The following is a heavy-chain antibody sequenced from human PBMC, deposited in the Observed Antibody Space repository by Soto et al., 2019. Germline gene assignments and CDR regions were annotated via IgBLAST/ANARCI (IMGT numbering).Heavy chain of an antibody. CDR2: IRGDGSVT. J-gene: IGHJ4*02. CDR3: ARNGAGTTPFDY. V-gene: IGHV3-74*01. CDR1: GFTFSDYW. Sequence: PGGSLILSCAASGFTFSDYWMDWVRQAPGKGLVWVSRIRGDGSVTNYADSVKGRFTISRDNAKNTLYLQMNSLRAEDTALYYCARNGAGTTPFDYWGQGTLVTVSS. D-gene: IGHD1-1*01.